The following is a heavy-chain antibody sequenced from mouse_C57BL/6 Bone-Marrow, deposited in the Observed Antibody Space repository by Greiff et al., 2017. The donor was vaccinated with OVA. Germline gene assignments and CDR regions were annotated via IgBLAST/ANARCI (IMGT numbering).Heavy chain of an antibody. Sequence: VQLQQPGAELVKPGASVKMSCKASGYTFTSYWITWVKQRPGQGLEWIGDIYPGSGSTNYNEKFKSKATLTVDTSSSTAYMQLSSLTSEDSAVYYCARSAAQATSDYYAMDYWGQGTSVTVSS. CDR1: GYTFTSYW. D-gene: IGHD3-2*02. V-gene: IGHV1-55*01. J-gene: IGHJ4*01. CDR2: IYPGSGST. CDR3: ARSAAQATSDYYAMDY.